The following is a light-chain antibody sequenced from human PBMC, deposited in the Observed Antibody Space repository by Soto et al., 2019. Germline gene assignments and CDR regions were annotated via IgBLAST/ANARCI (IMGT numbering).Light chain of an antibody. CDR3: HQRINWPPFT. CDR2: DTS. V-gene: IGKV3-11*01. CDR1: QSVSRK. Sequence: EVLMTQSPATLSVSPGERATLSCRASQSVSRKLAWYQQTRGQAPRLLIYDTSNRATGIPARFSGSGSGTDFTLTISSLEPEDVAVYYCHQRINWPPFTLGPGTKVDIK. J-gene: IGKJ3*01.